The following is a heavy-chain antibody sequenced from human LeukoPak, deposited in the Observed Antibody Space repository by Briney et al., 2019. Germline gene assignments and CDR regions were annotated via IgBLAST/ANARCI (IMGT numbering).Heavy chain of an antibody. J-gene: IGHJ6*03. CDR2: ISAYNGNT. Sequence: ASVKVSCKASGYTFTSYGISWVRQAPGQGLEWMGWISAYNGNTNYAQKLQGRVTMTTDTSTSTAYMELRSLRSDDTAVYYCARDQDDFWSGYYHYYYYYYMDVWGKGTTVTVSS. V-gene: IGHV1-18*01. CDR1: GYTFTSYG. CDR3: ARDQDDFWSGYYHYYYYYYMDV. D-gene: IGHD3-3*01.